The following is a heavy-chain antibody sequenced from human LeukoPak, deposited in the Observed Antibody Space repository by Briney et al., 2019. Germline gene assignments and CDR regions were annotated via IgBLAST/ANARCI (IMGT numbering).Heavy chain of an antibody. V-gene: IGHV4-30-4*07. J-gene: IGHJ5*02. CDR1: DDSISSGGYS. CDR2: IYDSGNT. Sequence: SETLSLTCAVSDDSISSGGYSWSWIRQPPGKGLEWIGYIYDSGNTYYNPSLKSRVTISGDTSKNQFSLKLSSVTAADTAVYYCARDYYGSGPHWFDPWGQGTLVTVSS. CDR3: ARDYYGSGPHWFDP. D-gene: IGHD3-10*01.